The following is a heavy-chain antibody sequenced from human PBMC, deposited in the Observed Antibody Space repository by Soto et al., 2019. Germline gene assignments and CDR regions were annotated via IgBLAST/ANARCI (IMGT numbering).Heavy chain of an antibody. V-gene: IGHV3-74*01. CDR2: INSDGSST. Sequence: EVQLVESGGGLVQPGGSLRLSCAASGFTFSSYWMHWVRQAPGKGLVWVSRINSDGSSTSYADSVKGRFTISRDNAKNTMYLQMNSLRAEDTAVYYCARDHIAARPYGMDVWGQGTTVTVSS. CDR1: GFTFSSYW. J-gene: IGHJ6*02. CDR3: ARDHIAARPYGMDV. D-gene: IGHD6-6*01.